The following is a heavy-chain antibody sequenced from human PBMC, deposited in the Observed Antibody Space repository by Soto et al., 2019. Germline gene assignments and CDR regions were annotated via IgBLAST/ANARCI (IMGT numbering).Heavy chain of an antibody. Sequence: ASVKVSCKASGYTFTSYYMHWVRQAPGQGLEWMGIINPSGGSTSYAQKFQGRVAMTRDTSTCTVYMEVSSLRSEDTAVYYCAATLTIYNWFDPWGQGTLVTVSS. V-gene: IGHV1-46*01. CDR1: GYTFTSYY. CDR2: INPSGGST. CDR3: AATLTIYNWFDP. D-gene: IGHD2-21*01. J-gene: IGHJ5*02.